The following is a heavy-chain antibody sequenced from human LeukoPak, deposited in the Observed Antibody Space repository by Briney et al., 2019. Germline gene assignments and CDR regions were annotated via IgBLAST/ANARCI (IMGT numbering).Heavy chain of an antibody. Sequence: GGSLRLSCAASGFTFSTYSMNWVRRAPGKGLEWVSSISSGSTYKYYADSVKGRFTISRDNAKNSLYLQMNSLRAEDTAVYYCARGPKYIATTAGPNSFDYWGQGTLVTVSS. J-gene: IGHJ4*02. D-gene: IGHD6-13*01. CDR3: ARGPKYIATTAGPNSFDY. CDR2: ISSGSTYK. CDR1: GFTFSTYS. V-gene: IGHV3-21*01.